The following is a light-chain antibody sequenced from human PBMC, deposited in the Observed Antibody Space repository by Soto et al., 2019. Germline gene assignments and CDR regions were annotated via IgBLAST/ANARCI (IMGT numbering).Light chain of an antibody. CDR1: QSISSW. V-gene: IGKV1-5*01. J-gene: IGKJ1*01. CDR3: QQYNSYSRT. CDR2: DAS. Sequence: DIQMTQSPSTLSASVGDRVTITCRASQSISSWLAWYLQKPGKAPKLLIYDASSVESGAASRFSGSRSGREFSLTVSSLQPDDFATYYCQQYNSYSRTFGQGTKVEIK.